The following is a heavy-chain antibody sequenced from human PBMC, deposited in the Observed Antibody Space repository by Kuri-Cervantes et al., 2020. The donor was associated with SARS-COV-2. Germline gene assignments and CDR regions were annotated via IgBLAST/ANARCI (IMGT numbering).Heavy chain of an antibody. CDR2: IKSKTDGGTT. CDR1: GFTFSNAW. D-gene: IGHD3-16*01. Sequence: GESLKISCAASGFTFSNAWMSWVRQAPGKGLEWVGRIKSKTDGGTTDYAAPVKGRFTISRDDSKNTLYLQMNSLRAEDTALYYCAKDLRLGAFDIWGQGTMVTVSS. J-gene: IGHJ3*02. V-gene: IGHV3-15*05. CDR3: AKDLRLGAFDI.